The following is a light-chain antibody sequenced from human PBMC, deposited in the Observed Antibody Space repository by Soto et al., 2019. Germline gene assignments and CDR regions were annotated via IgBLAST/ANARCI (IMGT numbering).Light chain of an antibody. J-gene: IGKJ2*01. CDR2: KVS. CDR1: QSLVFSDGNTF. CDR3: MQGSRWPPRYT. V-gene: IGKV2-30*01. Sequence: DVVMTQSPLSLPVTLGQPASISCRSSQSLVFSDGNTFFNWFHQRPGQSPRRLIYKVSKRDSGVPARFSGSESATDFTLRISRVEAEDVGVYYCMQGSRWPPRYTFGQGTKLEIK.